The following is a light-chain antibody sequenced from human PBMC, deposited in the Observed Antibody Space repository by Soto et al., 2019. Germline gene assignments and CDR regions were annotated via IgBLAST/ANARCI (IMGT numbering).Light chain of an antibody. V-gene: IGLV1-40*01. Sequence: QAVVTQPPSVSGAPGQRVTISCTGSSSNIGAGYDVHWYQQLPGTAPKVLIYGNSNRPSGGPDRFSGSKSGTSASLAITGLQAEDEADYYCQSYDTSLSGSVFGGGTKVTVL. CDR2: GNS. CDR3: QSYDTSLSGSV. J-gene: IGLJ2*01. CDR1: SSNIGAGYD.